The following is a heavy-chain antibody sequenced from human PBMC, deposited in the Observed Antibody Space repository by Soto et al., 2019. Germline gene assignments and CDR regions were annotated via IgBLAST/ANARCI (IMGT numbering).Heavy chain of an antibody. CDR2: INPKSGGT. J-gene: IGHJ5*02. Sequence: SSVKVSCKASGYTFTDYFIHWVRQAPGQGLEWMGWINPKSGGTNYAQMFRGRVTMTRDTSISTAYMELSSLRSDDTAAYYCGRDGSIGAQFGWFDPRGQGTLVTAPS. CDR3: GRDGSIGAQFGWFDP. D-gene: IGHD6-25*01. CDR1: GYTFTDYF. V-gene: IGHV1-2*02.